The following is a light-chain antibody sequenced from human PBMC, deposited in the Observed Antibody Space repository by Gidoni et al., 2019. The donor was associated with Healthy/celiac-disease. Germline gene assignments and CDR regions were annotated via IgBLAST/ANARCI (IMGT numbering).Light chain of an antibody. Sequence: DIQMTQSPSSLSASVGDRVTITCRASQSISRYLNWYQQKPGKAPKLLIYAASSLQSGVPSRFSGSGAWTDFTLTISSLQPEDFATYYCQQSYSTPPYTFGQGTKLEIK. CDR1: QSISRY. CDR2: AAS. CDR3: QQSYSTPPYT. J-gene: IGKJ2*01. V-gene: IGKV1-39*01.